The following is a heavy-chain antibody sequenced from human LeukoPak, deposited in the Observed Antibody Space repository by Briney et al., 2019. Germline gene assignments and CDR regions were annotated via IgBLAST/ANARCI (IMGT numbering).Heavy chain of an antibody. CDR1: GFTFSDYY. Sequence: GGSLRLSCAASGFTFSDYYMSWIRQAPGKGLEWVSYISSSGSTIYYADSVKGRFTISRDNAKNSLYLQMNSLRAEDTAAYYCARDFAVVVPAATPGAFDIWGQGTMVTVSS. D-gene: IGHD2-2*01. J-gene: IGHJ3*02. CDR2: ISSSGSTI. V-gene: IGHV3-11*04. CDR3: ARDFAVVVPAATPGAFDI.